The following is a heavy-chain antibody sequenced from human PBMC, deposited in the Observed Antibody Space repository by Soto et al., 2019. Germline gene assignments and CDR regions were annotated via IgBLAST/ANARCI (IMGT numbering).Heavy chain of an antibody. CDR2: ISGSGGST. D-gene: IGHD2-2*01. CDR1: GFTFSSYA. J-gene: IGHJ6*02. V-gene: IGHV3-23*01. Sequence: EVQLLESGGGLVQPGGSLRLSCAASGFTFSSYAMSWVRQAPGKGLEWVSAISGSGGSTYYADSVKGRFTISRDNSKNTLYLQMNSLRAEDTAVYYCAGEWVVPAAITPSYGMDVWGQGTTVTVSS. CDR3: AGEWVVPAAITPSYGMDV.